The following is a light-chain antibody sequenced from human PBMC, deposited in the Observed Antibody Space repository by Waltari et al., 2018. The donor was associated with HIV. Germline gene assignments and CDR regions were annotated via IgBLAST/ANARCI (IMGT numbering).Light chain of an antibody. CDR2: AAS. J-gene: IGKJ1*01. CDR1: QGIRND. CDR3: LQHNSYPPT. V-gene: IGKV1-17*01. Sequence: DIQMTQSPSSLSASVGDRVTITCRARQGIRNDLGWYQQQPGKAPKSLIYAASSLQNVVPSSFSGSGSGKEFTLTISSLQPEDFATYYCLQHNSYPPTFGQGTKVEIK.